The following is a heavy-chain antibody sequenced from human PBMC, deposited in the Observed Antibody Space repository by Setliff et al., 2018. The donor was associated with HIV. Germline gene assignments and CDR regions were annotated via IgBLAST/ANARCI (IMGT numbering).Heavy chain of an antibody. V-gene: IGHV4-39*07. CDR3: ARVSITYWYSIPRDYYYYMDV. D-gene: IGHD2-8*02. CDR1: SGSVSRSDYY. Sequence: PSETLSLTCTVSSGSVSRSDYYWGWIRQTPGKGLEWIGSIYWSGLTFYNPSLKSRVTMSVDKSRNQFSLKVSSVTAADTAVYYCARVSITYWYSIPRDYYYYMDVWGEATTVTVSS. CDR2: IYWSGLT. J-gene: IGHJ6*03.